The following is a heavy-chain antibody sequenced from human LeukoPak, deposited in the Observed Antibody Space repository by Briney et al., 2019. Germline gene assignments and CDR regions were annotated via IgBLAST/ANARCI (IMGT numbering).Heavy chain of an antibody. CDR1: GGSISSYY. D-gene: IGHD2-2*01. CDR2: IYYSGST. Sequence: SETLSLTCTVSGGSISSYYWTWIRQPPGKGLEWIGSIYYSGSTYYNPSLKSRVTISVDTSKNQFSLKLSSVTAADTAVYYCARSSSTSHYGMDVWGQGTTVTVSS. J-gene: IGHJ6*02. V-gene: IGHV4-59*05. CDR3: ARSSSTSHYGMDV.